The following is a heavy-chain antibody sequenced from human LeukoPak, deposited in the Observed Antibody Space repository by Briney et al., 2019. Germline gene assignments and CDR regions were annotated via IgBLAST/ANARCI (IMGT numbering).Heavy chain of an antibody. J-gene: IGHJ4*02. CDR3: ARIYGGNPRKGHFDY. D-gene: IGHD4-23*01. V-gene: IGHV3-48*03. CDR1: GFTFSSYE. CDR2: ISSSGSTI. Sequence: GGSLRLSCAASGFTFSSYEMNWVRQAPGKGLEWVSYISSSGSTIYYAESVKGRFTISRDNAKNSLYLQMNSLRDEDTAVYYCARIYGGNPRKGHFDYWGQGTLVTVSS.